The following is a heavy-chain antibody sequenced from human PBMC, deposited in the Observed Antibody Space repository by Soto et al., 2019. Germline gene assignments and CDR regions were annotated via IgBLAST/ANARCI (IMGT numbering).Heavy chain of an antibody. CDR2: IYYTGNT. V-gene: IGHV4-31*03. CDR3: ASGHDAYKVRY. J-gene: IGHJ4*02. CDR1: GGSISSGGTGSY. Sequence: SETLSLTCTVSGGSISSGGTGSYWTWIRQLPGKGLEWIGYIYYTGNTYYNPPLKSRPTISIDTSENQFSLKLTSVTAADTAVYFCASGHDAYKVRYWGQGTLVTVSS. D-gene: IGHD1-1*01.